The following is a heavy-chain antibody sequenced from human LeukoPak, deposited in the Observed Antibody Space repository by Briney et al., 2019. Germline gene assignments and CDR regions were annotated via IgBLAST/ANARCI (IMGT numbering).Heavy chain of an antibody. V-gene: IGHV1-45*02. Sequence: SVKVSCKASGYTFTYRYLHWVRQAPGQALEWMGWITPFNGNTNYAQKFQDRVTITRDRSMSTAYMELSSLRSDDTAVYYCARGEGYYDFWSGYSEPEGYWGQGTLVTVSS. CDR2: ITPFNGNT. CDR1: GYTFTYRY. D-gene: IGHD3-3*01. J-gene: IGHJ4*02. CDR3: ARGEGYYDFWSGYSEPEGY.